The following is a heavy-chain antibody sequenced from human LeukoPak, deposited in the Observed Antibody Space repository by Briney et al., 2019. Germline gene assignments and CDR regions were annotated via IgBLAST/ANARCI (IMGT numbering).Heavy chain of an antibody. J-gene: IGHJ6*02. Sequence: ASVKVSCKASGYTFTSYGISWVRQAPGQGLEWMGWISAYNGNTNYAQKLQGRVTMTTDTSTSTAYMELRSLRSDDTAVYYCARDRLYHGSGTPGPRWYYYYGMDVWGQGTTVTVSS. V-gene: IGHV1-18*01. CDR2: ISAYNGNT. CDR1: GYTFTSYG. CDR3: ARDRLYHGSGTPGPRWYYYYGMDV. D-gene: IGHD3-10*01.